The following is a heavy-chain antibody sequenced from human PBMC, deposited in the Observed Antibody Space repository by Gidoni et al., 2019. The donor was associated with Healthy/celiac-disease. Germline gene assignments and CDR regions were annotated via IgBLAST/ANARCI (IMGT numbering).Heavy chain of an antibody. Sequence: EVQLVESGGGLVQPGGSLRLSCAASGFTFSSHSMNWVRQAPGKGLEWVSYISSSSSTIYYADSVKGRFTISRDNAKNSLYLQMNSLRDEDTAVYYCARDFTYYYDSSVYYFDYWGQGTLVTVSS. V-gene: IGHV3-48*02. D-gene: IGHD3-22*01. J-gene: IGHJ4*02. CDR2: ISSSSSTI. CDR3: ARDFTYYYDSSVYYFDY. CDR1: GFTFSSHS.